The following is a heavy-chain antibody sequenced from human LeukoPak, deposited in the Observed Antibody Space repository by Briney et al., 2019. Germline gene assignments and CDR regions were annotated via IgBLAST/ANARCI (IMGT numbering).Heavy chain of an antibody. Sequence: GGSLRLSRAASGFTFSSYAMSWVRQAPGKGLEWVSAISGSGGSTYYADSVKGRFTISRDNSKNTLYQQMNSLRAEDTAVYYREKRLDYYDSSGYYYVGFDYWGQGTLVTVSS. CDR3: EKRLDYYDSSGYYYVGFDY. D-gene: IGHD3-22*01. CDR2: ISGSGGST. CDR1: GFTFSSYA. V-gene: IGHV3-23*01. J-gene: IGHJ4*02.